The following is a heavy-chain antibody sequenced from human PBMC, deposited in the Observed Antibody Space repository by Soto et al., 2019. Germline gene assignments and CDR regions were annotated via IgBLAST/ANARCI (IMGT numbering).Heavy chain of an antibody. V-gene: IGHV3-21*01. CDR2: IRDNSAYK. CDR1: GFTFSIYS. CDR3: ARTGLPHASTTVTHFFDY. J-gene: IGHJ4*02. D-gene: IGHD4-17*01. Sequence: GGSLRLSCAASGFTFSIYSMIWVRQAPGKGLEWVSSIRDNSAYKYYADSVKGRFTISRDNFKNTLYLQMNSLRAEDTAVYYCARTGLPHASTTVTHFFDYWGQGTLVTVSS.